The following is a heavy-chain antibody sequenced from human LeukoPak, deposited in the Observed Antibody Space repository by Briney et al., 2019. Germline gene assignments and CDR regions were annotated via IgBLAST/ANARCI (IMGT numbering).Heavy chain of an antibody. V-gene: IGHV1-46*01. CDR1: GYTFTSYY. Sequence: ASVKVSCKASGYTFTSYYMHWVRQAPGRGLEWMGIINPSGGSTSYAQKFQGRVTMTRDTSTSTVYMELSSLRSEDTAVYYCARDRAGDSSGYYRSLRYFDLWGRGTLVTVSS. CDR3: ARDRAGDSSGYYRSLRYFDL. D-gene: IGHD3-22*01. J-gene: IGHJ2*01. CDR2: INPSGGST.